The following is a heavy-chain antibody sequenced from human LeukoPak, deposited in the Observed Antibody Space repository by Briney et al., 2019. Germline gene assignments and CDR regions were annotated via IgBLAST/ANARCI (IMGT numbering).Heavy chain of an antibody. D-gene: IGHD3-22*01. V-gene: IGHV3-21*01. Sequence: TGGSLRLSCAASGFTFSSYSMNWVRQAPGKGLEWVSSISSSSSYIYHADSVKGRFTISRDNAKNSLYLQMNSLRAEDTAVYYCARVSSYYYDSSGYTFDYWGQGTLVTVSS. CDR1: GFTFSSYS. CDR3: ARVSSYYYDSSGYTFDY. J-gene: IGHJ4*02. CDR2: ISSSSSYI.